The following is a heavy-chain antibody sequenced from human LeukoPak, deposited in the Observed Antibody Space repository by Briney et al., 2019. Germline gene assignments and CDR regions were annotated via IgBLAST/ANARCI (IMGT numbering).Heavy chain of an antibody. CDR2: IIPILGIA. CDR1: GYTFTSYY. Sequence: GASVKVSCKASGYTFTSYYMHWVRQAPGQGLEWMGRIIPILGIANYAQKFQGRVTITADKSTSTAYMELSSLRSEDTAVYYCARTMGYSYGFSGDYWGQGTLVTVSS. J-gene: IGHJ4*02. V-gene: IGHV1-69*02. CDR3: ARTMGYSYGFSGDY. D-gene: IGHD5-18*01.